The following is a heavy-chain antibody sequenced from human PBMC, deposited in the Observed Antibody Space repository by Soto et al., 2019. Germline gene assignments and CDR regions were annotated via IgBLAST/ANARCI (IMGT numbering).Heavy chain of an antibody. V-gene: IGHV4-39*01. CDR1: SCSISSSSYT. CDR2: IYYSVST. J-gene: IGHJ6*02. CDR3: ARRHGDCISNSCSGYYAMDF. D-gene: IGHD2-2*01. Sequence: QLQLQESGPGLVKPSETLSLTCTVSSCSISSSSYTWGWIRQPPGKVLEWIGSIYYSVSTYYNPSHKLRVTVSVDTSKNQFSPQLSSVTASDTAVYYCARRHGDCISNSCSGYYAMDFWGQGTTVIVSS.